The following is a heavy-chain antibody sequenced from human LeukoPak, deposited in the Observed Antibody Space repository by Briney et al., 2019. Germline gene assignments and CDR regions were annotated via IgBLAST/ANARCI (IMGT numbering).Heavy chain of an antibody. V-gene: IGHV3-23*01. CDR3: AKMQGPSDY. CDR2: ISGSGGST. J-gene: IGHJ4*02. CDR1: GFPFSSYA. Sequence: GGSLLLSCAASGFPFSSYAMSWVRQAPGKGVEWVSAISGSGGSTYYADSVKGRFTISRDNSKNTLYLQMNSLRAEDTAVYYCAKMQGPSDYWGQGTLVTVSS.